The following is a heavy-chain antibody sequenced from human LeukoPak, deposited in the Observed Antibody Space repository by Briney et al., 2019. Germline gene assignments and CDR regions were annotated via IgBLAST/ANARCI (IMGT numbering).Heavy chain of an antibody. CDR2: IIPIFGTA. J-gene: IGHJ4*02. CDR1: GGTFSSYA. D-gene: IGHD1-26*01. CDR3: ARDGSSGIDY. V-gene: IGHV1-69*13. Sequence: ASVKVSCKASGGTFSSYAISWVRQAPGQGLEWMGGIIPIFGTANYAQKFQGRVTITADESTSTAYMELSSLRSDDTAVYYCARDGSSGIDYWGQGTLVTVSS.